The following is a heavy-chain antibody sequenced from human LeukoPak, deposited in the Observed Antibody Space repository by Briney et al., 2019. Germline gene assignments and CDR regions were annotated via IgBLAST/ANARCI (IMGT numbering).Heavy chain of an antibody. CDR1: GFTFSDYA. V-gene: IGHV3-11*01. CDR3: ARGPYDDHVDY. J-gene: IGHJ4*02. Sequence: GGSLRLSCAASGFTFSDYALGWVRQAPGKGLEWVSCISSTGITKYYADSVKGRFTVSRDNAKNSLYLQMNGLRAEDTAVYYCARGPYDDHVDYWGQGTLLTVSS. D-gene: IGHD4-17*01. CDR2: ISSTGITK.